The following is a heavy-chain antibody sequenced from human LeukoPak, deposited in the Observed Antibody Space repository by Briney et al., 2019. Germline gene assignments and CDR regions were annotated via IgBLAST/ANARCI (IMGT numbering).Heavy chain of an antibody. CDR1: GFTFDDYA. J-gene: IGHJ4*02. D-gene: IGHD4-17*01. CDR2: ITWNSGSR. CDR3: TESRAPDYGDSPHYFDY. Sequence: GGSLRLSCAASGFTFDDYAMHWVRQAPGRGLEWVSGITWNSGSRGYVDSVKGRFTISRDNAENSLYLQMNSLRAEDTALYYCTESRAPDYGDSPHYFDYWGQGTLVTVSS. V-gene: IGHV3-9*01.